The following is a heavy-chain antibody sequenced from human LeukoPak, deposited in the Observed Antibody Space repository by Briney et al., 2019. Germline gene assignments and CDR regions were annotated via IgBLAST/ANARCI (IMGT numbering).Heavy chain of an antibody. J-gene: IGHJ1*01. CDR1: GLIFSNYW. CDR3: TSWGDTTAEYFQR. CDR2: IKEDGSET. Sequence: GGSLRLSCAASGLIFSNYWMTWVRQAPGKGLEWVANIKEDGSETYYVDSVKGRFTISRDNAQNSMYPQMNSLRVEDTAVYYCTSWGDTTAEYFQRWGQGTLVTVSS. V-gene: IGHV3-7*01. D-gene: IGHD2-21*02.